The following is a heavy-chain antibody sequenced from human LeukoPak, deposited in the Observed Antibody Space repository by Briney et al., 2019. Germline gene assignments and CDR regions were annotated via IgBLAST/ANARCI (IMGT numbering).Heavy chain of an antibody. V-gene: IGHV3-15*01. D-gene: IGHD6-19*01. CDR1: GFTFSNAW. Sequence: GGSLRLSRAASGFTFSNAWMSWVRQAPGKGLEWVGRIKSKTDGGTTDYAAPVKGRFTISRDDSKNTLYLQMNSLKTEDTAVYYCTTGHPGSSGWEWGFDYWGQGTLVTVSS. CDR2: IKSKTDGGTT. J-gene: IGHJ4*02. CDR3: TTGHPGSSGWEWGFDY.